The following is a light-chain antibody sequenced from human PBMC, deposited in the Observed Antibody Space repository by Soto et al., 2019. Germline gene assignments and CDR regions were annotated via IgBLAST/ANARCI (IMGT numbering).Light chain of an antibody. J-gene: IGKJ1*01. V-gene: IGKV1-5*03. CDR1: QTISSW. Sequence: QMTQTPSTLSGSVGERVTPPCRASQTISSWLAWYQQKPGKAPKLLIYKASTLKSGVPSRFSGSGSGTEFTLTISSLQPDDFATYYCQHYNSYSEAFGQGTKV. CDR2: KAS. CDR3: QHYNSYSEA.